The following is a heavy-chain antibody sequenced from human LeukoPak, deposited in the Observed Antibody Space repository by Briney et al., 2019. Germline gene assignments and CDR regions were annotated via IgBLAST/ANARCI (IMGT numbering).Heavy chain of an antibody. Sequence: TGGSLRLSCAASGFTFSSYWMHWVRQAPGKGLVWVSRINSDGSSTSYADSVKGRFTISRDNAKNTLYLQMNSLRAEDTAVYHCAKDNYYDSSAFVDYWGQGTLVTVSS. V-gene: IGHV3-74*01. CDR1: GFTFSSYW. CDR2: INSDGSST. CDR3: AKDNYYDSSAFVDY. J-gene: IGHJ4*02. D-gene: IGHD3-22*01.